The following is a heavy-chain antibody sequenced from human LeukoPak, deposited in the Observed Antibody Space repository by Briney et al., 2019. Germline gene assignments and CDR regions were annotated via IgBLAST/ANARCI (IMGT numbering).Heavy chain of an antibody. CDR1: GFTVSSNY. V-gene: IGHV3-66*01. J-gene: IGHJ4*02. CDR3: ASLPYYDILNNY. Sequence: PGGSLRLSCAASGFTVSSNYMSWVRQAPGKGLEWVSVIYSGGSTYYADSVKGRFTISRDNSKNTLYLQMNSLRAEDTAIYYCASLPYYDILNNYWGQGTLVTVSS. D-gene: IGHD3-9*01. CDR2: IYSGGST.